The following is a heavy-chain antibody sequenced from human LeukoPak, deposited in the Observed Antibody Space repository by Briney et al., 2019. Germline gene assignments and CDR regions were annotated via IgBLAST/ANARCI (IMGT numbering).Heavy chain of an antibody. CDR3: AREYCTNGVCYTRRHYYYYGMDV. Sequence: GGSLRLSWAAPGFTFSSYWMSWVRQAPAKGLEWVANIKQDGSEKYYVDSVKGRFTISRGNAKNSLYLQMNSLRAEDTALYYCAREYCTNGVCYTRRHYYYYGMDVWGQGTTVTVSS. V-gene: IGHV3-7*01. CDR1: GFTFSSYW. D-gene: IGHD2-8*01. J-gene: IGHJ6*02. CDR2: IKQDGSEK.